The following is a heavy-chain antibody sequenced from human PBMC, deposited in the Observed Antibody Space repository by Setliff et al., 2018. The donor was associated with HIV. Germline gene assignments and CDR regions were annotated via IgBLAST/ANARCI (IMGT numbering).Heavy chain of an antibody. D-gene: IGHD3-16*01. CDR3: ARDRSKYGTGSSAYNWFDP. CDR2: IFGSGTT. V-gene: IGHV4-4*07. J-gene: IGHJ5*02. Sequence: SETLSPTCSVSTDSIRNFHWSWMRQPAGKGLEWIGRIFGSGTTHYNPSLKSRVTMSIDTSKNQFSLKLNSVTAADTAVYFCARDRSKYGTGSSAYNWFDPWGLGTLVTVSS. CDR1: TDSIRNFH.